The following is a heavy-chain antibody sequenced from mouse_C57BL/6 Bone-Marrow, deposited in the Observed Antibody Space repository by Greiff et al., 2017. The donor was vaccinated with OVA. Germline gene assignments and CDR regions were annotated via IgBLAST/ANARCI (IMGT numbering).Heavy chain of an antibody. J-gene: IGHJ1*03. Sequence: EVQVVESGGGLVQPGGSLSLSCAASGFTFTDYYMSWVRQPPGKALEWLGFIRNKDNGYTTEYSASVKGRFTISRDNSQSILYLQMKSLRAEDSATYYCARLRLYGSYWYFDVCGTGTTVTVSS. CDR2: IRNKDNGYTT. V-gene: IGHV7-3*01. CDR3: ARLRLYGSYWYFDV. CDR1: GFTFTDYY. D-gene: IGHD1-1*01.